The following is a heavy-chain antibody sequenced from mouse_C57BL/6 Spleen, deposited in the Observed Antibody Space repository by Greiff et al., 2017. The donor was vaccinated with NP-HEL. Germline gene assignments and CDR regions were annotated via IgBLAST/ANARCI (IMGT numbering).Heavy chain of an antibody. Sequence: EVQGVESGPGLAKPSQTLSLTCSVTGYSITSDYWNWIRKFPGNKLEYMGYISYSGSTYYNPSLKSRISITRDTSNNQYYLQLNSVTTEDTATYYCARKEANYYGSSPYWYFDVWGTGTTVTVSS. CDR2: ISYSGST. CDR3: ARKEANYYGSSPYWYFDV. CDR1: GYSITSDY. D-gene: IGHD1-1*01. V-gene: IGHV3-8*01. J-gene: IGHJ1*03.